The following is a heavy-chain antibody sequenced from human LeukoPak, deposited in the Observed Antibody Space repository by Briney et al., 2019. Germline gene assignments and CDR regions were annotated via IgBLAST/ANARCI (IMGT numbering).Heavy chain of an antibody. J-gene: IGHJ5*02. D-gene: IGHD5-18*01. CDR3: ATARRDTAMVTIWFDP. CDR1: GYTLTELS. V-gene: IGHV1-24*01. Sequence: ASVKVSCKVSGYTLTELSMHWVRQAPGKGLEWMGGFDPEDGETIYAQKFQGRVTMTEDTSTDTAYMELSSLRSEDTAVYYCATARRDTAMVTIWFDPWGQGTLVTVSS. CDR2: FDPEDGET.